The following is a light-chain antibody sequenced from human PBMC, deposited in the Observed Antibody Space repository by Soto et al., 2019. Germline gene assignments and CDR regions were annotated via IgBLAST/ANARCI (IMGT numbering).Light chain of an antibody. CDR1: QSISSW. CDR2: DAS. V-gene: IGKV1-5*01. J-gene: IGKJ1*01. CDR3: QQYNSYSPWT. Sequence: EIQIAQSASTLSASVGDRVTITCRASQSISSWLAWYQQKPGKAPKLLIYDASSLESGVPSRFSGSGSGTEITLTISSLQHDDFATYYCQQYNSYSPWTFGQGTKVDIK.